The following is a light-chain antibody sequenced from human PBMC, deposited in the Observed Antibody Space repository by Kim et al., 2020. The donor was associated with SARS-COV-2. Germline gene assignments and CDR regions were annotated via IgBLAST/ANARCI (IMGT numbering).Light chain of an antibody. J-gene: IGKJ1*01. CDR1: QSISSW. V-gene: IGKV1-5*03. CDR2: KAS. Sequence: ASVGDRVTITCRDSQSISSWLAWYQQKPGKAPNLLIYKASSLESGVPSRFSGSGSGTEFTLTISSLQPEDFATYYCQQYNSYPRTFGQGTKVDIK. CDR3: QQYNSYPRT.